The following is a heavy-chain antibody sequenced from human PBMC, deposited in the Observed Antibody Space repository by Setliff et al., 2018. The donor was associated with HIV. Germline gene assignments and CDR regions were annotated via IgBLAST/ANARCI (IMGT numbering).Heavy chain of an antibody. Sequence: ASVKVSCKVSGYSLTELSMHWVRQASEKGLGWMGRFDPEDGDTLYAQKFQGRVTMTEDTSTDTAYMELSGLRSEDTAVYYCATAKEQWLAEGGFDYWGQGTLVTVSS. J-gene: IGHJ4*01. CDR2: FDPEDGDT. CDR3: ATAKEQWLAEGGFDY. D-gene: IGHD6-19*01. V-gene: IGHV1-24*01. CDR1: GYSLTELS.